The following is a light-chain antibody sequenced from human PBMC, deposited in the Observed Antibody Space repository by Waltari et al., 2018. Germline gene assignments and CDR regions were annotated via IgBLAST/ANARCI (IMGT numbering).Light chain of an antibody. J-gene: IGLJ2*01. V-gene: IGLV1-44*01. CDR2: SNN. CDR1: SSSIGSKT. Sequence: QSVLTQPPSASGTPGQRVTISCSGSSSSIGSKTVNWYQQLPGMAPKLLIYSNNQRPPGVPGRFAGSKSGTSASLAISGLQSEDEADYYCAAWDDSLKGVFGGGTKLTVL. CDR3: AAWDDSLKGV.